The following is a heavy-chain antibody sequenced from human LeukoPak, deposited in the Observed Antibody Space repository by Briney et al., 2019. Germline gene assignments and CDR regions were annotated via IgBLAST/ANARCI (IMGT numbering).Heavy chain of an antibody. CDR1: GFTFRTYG. CDR2: ISGSGGTT. J-gene: IGHJ4*02. V-gene: IGHV3-23*01. D-gene: IGHD3-3*01. CDR3: AKAFFWSGYYIRGFDY. Sequence: GGSLRLSCEASGFTFRTYGMSWVRQVPGKGLEWVSAISGSGGTTNYAASVQGRLTLSRDNSKNTLYLQMDSLRVEDTAVYYCAKAFFWSGYYIRGFDYWGQGTLVTVSS.